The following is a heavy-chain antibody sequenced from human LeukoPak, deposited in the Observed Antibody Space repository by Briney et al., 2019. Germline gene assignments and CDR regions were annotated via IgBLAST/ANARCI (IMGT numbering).Heavy chain of an antibody. CDR1: GGSISSGGYS. CDR2: IYHSGST. D-gene: IGHD4-17*01. Sequence: PSETLSLTCAVSGGSISSGGYSWSWIRQPPGKGLEWIGYIYHSGSTNYNPSLKSRVTISVDTSKNQFSLKLSSVTAADTAVYYCARVLTLRRHRPRGHAFDIWGQGTMVTVSS. CDR3: ARVLTLRRHRPRGHAFDI. V-gene: IGHV4-30-2*01. J-gene: IGHJ3*02.